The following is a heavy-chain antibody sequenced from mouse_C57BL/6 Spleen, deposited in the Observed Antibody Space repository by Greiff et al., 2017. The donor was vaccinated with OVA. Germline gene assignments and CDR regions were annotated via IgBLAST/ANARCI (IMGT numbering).Heavy chain of an antibody. V-gene: IGHV1-53*01. CDR2: INPSNGGT. CDR3: AREDLNYYGSSYFDY. D-gene: IGHD1-1*01. J-gene: IGHJ2*01. CDR1: GYTFTSYW. Sequence: QVQLQQPGTELVKPGASVKLSCKASGYTFTSYWMHWVKQRPGQGLEWIGNINPSNGGTNYNEKFKIKATLTVDKSSSTAYMQLSSLTSEDSAVYYCAREDLNYYGSSYFDYWGQGTTLTVSS.